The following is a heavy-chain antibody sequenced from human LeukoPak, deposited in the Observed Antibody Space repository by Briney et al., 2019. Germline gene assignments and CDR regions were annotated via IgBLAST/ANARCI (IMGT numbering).Heavy chain of an antibody. CDR2: INAYDGDT. CDR3: ARDQPGIAVAGAI. V-gene: IGHV1-18*01. Sequence: GASVKVSCKASGYTFTSYGISWVRQAPGQGLEWMGWINAYDGDTNYTQKLQGRVTMTTDTSTGTAYMELRSLRSDGTAVYYCARDQPGIAVAGAIWGQGTLVTVSS. D-gene: IGHD6-19*01. CDR1: GYTFTSYG. J-gene: IGHJ4*02.